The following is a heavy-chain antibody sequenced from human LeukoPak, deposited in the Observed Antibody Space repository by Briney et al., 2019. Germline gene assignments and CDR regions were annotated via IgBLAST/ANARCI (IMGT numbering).Heavy chain of an antibody. D-gene: IGHD6-19*01. J-gene: IGHJ4*02. V-gene: IGHV4-59*01. CDR3: ARGWGLAHFDY. CDR2: IYYSGST. CDR1: GGSIRSYY. Sequence: SETLSLTCTVSGGSIRSYYWSWIRQPPGKGLEWIGYIYYSGSTNYKPSLKSRVTIPVDTSDHQFSLKLSSVTAADTAVYYCARGWGLAHFDYWGQGALVTVSS.